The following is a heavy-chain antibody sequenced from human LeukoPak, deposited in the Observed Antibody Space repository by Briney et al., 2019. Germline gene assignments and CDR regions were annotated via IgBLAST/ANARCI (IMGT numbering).Heavy chain of an antibody. CDR1: GYTFNGYY. J-gene: IGHJ4*02. D-gene: IGHD3-9*01. Sequence: ASVKVSCKASGYTFNGYYMHWVRQAPGQGLEWMGWINPNSGGTNYAQKFQGRVTMTRDTSISTAYMELSRLRSDDTAVYYCARGKWGHYDIFSPIDYWGQGTLVTVSS. V-gene: IGHV1-2*02. CDR3: ARGKWGHYDIFSPIDY. CDR2: INPNSGGT.